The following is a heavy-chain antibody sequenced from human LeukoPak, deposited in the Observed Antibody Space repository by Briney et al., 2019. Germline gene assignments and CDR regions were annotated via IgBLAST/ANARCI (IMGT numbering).Heavy chain of an antibody. CDR2: IYYSGST. CDR3: AREKDYYDSSGYGRSFDY. Sequence: PSETLSLTCTVSGGSISSYYWSWIRQPPGKGLEWIGYIYYSGSTYYNPSLKSRVTISVDTSKNQFSLKLSSVTAADTAVYYCAREKDYYDSSGYGRSFDYWGQGTLVTVSS. CDR1: GGSISSYY. D-gene: IGHD3-22*01. J-gene: IGHJ4*02. V-gene: IGHV4-59*12.